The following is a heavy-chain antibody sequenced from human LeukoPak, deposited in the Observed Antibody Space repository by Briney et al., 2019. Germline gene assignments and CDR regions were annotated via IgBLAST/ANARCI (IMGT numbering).Heavy chain of an antibody. CDR2: FYYSGST. D-gene: IGHD6-19*01. J-gene: IGHJ4*02. Sequence: SETLSLTCTVSGDSVSSSSYYWGWIRQPPGKGLEWIGSFYYSGSTYYNPSLKSRVTISVDTSKNQFSLRLSSVTAADTAVYYCTRVKAEFDYWGQGTLVTASS. CDR3: TRVKAEFDY. CDR1: GDSVSSSSYY. V-gene: IGHV4-39*01.